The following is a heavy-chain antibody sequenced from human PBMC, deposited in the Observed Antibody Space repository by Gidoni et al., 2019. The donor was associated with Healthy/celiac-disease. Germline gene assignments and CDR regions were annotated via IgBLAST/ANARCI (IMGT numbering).Heavy chain of an antibody. J-gene: IGHJ6*02. CDR1: GGSISSSSYY. Sequence: QLQLQESGPGLVKPAETLYLTCTVSGGSISSSSYYWGWISQPPGKGLEWFGSIYYRGSTYYNPSLKSRVTISVDTSKNQFSLKLSSVTAADTAVYYCAGDSGYDRYILNGGYYGMDVWGQGTTVTVSS. V-gene: IGHV4-39*02. D-gene: IGHD5-12*01. CDR3: AGDSGYDRYILNGGYYGMDV. CDR2: IYYRGST.